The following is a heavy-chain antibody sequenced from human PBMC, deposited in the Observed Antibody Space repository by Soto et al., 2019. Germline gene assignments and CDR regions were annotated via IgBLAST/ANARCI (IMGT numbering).Heavy chain of an antibody. CDR3: ARATLSDYYYYGMDV. CDR1: GYTFTSYG. Sequence: GASVKVSCKASGYTFTSYGISWVRQAPGQGLEWMGWISAYNGNTNYAQKLQGRVTMTTDTSTSTAYMELRSLRSDDTAVYYCARATLSDYYYYGMDVWGQGTTVTVSS. J-gene: IGHJ6*02. D-gene: IGHD2-2*01. V-gene: IGHV1-18*04. CDR2: ISAYNGNT.